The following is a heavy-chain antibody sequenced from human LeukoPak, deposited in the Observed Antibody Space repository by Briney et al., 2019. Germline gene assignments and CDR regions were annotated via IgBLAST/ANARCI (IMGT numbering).Heavy chain of an antibody. CDR2: IYWDDDK. Sequence: SGPTLVNPTQTLTLTCTFSGLSLSTSGVGVGWIRQPPGRALEWLALIYWDDDKRYSPSLKSRLTIAKDTSKNQVVLAMTNMDPVDTATYYCAHTDYDYVIWGQGTMVTVSS. CDR3: AHTDYDYVI. V-gene: IGHV2-5*02. D-gene: IGHD3-16*01. J-gene: IGHJ3*02. CDR1: GLSLSTSGVG.